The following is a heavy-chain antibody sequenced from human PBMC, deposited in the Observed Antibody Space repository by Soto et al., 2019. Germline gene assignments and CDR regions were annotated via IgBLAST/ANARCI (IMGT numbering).Heavy chain of an antibody. D-gene: IGHD6-6*01. CDR1: GYTFTNYG. V-gene: IGHV1-18*04. J-gene: IGHJ4*02. Sequence: QVQLVQSGPEVKKPGASVKVSCTPSGYTFTNYGVNWVRQAPGQGLEWMGWISADSGDTKYAQKFQGRVTMTTDTSSWSAYMELRSLRFDDSAVYYCARGGRYSSSSDLTYWGQGTLVTVSS. CDR2: ISADSGDT. CDR3: ARGGRYSSSSDLTY.